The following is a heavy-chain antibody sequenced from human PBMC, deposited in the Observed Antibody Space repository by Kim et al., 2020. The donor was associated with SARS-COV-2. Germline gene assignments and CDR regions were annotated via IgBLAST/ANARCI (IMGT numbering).Heavy chain of an antibody. D-gene: IGHD2-2*01. CDR2: ISGSGGST. V-gene: IGHV3-23*01. CDR3: AKEVEVRGVADIVVVPAAPTLDY. J-gene: IGHJ4*02. CDR1: GFTFSSYA. Sequence: GGSLRLSCAASGFTFSSYAMSWVRQAPGKGLEWVSAISGSGGSTYYADSVKGRFTISRDNSKNTLYLQMNSLRAEDTAVYYCAKEVEVRGVADIVVVPAAPTLDYWGQGTLVTVSS.